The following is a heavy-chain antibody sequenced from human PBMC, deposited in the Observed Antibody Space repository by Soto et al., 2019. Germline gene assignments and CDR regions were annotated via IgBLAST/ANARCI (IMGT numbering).Heavy chain of an antibody. Sequence: GGSLRLSCAASGFTFSSYWMHWVRQAPGKGLVWVSRINSDGSSTSYADSVKGRFTISRDNAKNTLYLQMNSLRAEDTAVYYCARDPTYCSSTSCYGGDDNWFDPWGQGTLVTVSS. V-gene: IGHV3-74*01. CDR3: ARDPTYCSSTSCYGGDDNWFDP. CDR2: INSDGSST. D-gene: IGHD2-2*01. J-gene: IGHJ5*02. CDR1: GFTFSSYW.